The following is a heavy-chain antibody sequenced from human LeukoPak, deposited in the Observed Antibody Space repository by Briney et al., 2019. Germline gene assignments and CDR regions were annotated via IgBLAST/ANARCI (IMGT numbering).Heavy chain of an antibody. CDR3: AKGKRYPDY. CDR2: ISSSSSTI. D-gene: IGHD1-1*01. CDR1: GFTFSSYS. J-gene: IGHJ4*02. V-gene: IGHV3-48*01. Sequence: GGSLRLSCAASGFTFSSYSMNWVRQAPGKGLEWVSYISSSSSTIYYADSVKGRFTIFRDNAKNSLYLQMDSLRVEDTAVYYCAKGKRYPDYWGQGTLVTVSS.